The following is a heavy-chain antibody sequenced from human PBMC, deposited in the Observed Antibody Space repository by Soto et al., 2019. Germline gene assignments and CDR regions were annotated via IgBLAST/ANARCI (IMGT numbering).Heavy chain of an antibody. D-gene: IGHD6-13*01. V-gene: IGHV3-33*01. Sequence: ESGGGVVQPGRSLRLSCAASGFTFSSYGMHWVRQAPGKGLEWVAVIWYDGSNKYYADSVKGRFTISRDNSKNTLYLQMNSLRAEDTAVYYCARAGAAAGTGFDYWGQGTLVTVSS. J-gene: IGHJ4*02. CDR1: GFTFSSYG. CDR2: IWYDGSNK. CDR3: ARAGAAAGTGFDY.